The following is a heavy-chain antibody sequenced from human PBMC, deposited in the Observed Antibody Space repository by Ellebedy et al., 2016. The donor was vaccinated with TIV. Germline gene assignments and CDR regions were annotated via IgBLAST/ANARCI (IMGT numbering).Heavy chain of an antibody. J-gene: IGHJ5*02. V-gene: IGHV3-11*01. CDR3: ARAPGGKGIWFDP. Sequence: GESLKISCAASGFTFSDYSMNWIRQTPGKGLEWVSYISSSGSTIYYADSVKGRFTISRDNAKNSLYLQMSSLRAEDTAVYYCARAPGGKGIWFDPWGQGTLVTVSS. CDR2: ISSSGSTI. CDR1: GFTFSDYS. D-gene: IGHD3-16*01.